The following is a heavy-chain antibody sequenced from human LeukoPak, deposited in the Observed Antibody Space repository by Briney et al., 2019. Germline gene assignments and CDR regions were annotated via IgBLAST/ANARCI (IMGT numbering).Heavy chain of an antibody. V-gene: IGHV3-9*01. J-gene: IGHJ3*02. CDR1: GFTFDDYA. D-gene: IGHD3-22*01. Sequence: GGSLRLSCAASGFTFDDYAMHWVRQAPGKGLEWVSGISWNSGSIGYADSVKGRFTISRDNAKNSLYLQMNSLRAEDTALYYCATSRYYYDSSGYYYGGAFDIWGQGTMVTVSS. CDR2: ISWNSGSI. CDR3: ATSRYYYDSSGYYYGGAFDI.